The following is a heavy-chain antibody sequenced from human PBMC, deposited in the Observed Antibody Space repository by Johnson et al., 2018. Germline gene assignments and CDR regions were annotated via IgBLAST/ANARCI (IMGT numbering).Heavy chain of an antibody. CDR1: GFTFSSYA. CDR3: ASARAGGVVVDAFDV. D-gene: IGHD2-15*01. Sequence: VQLVQSGGGLVQPGGSLRLSCAASGFTFSSYAMSWVRQAPGKGLEWVSAISGSGGSTYYADSVKGRFTIARDNSQNTLYLQMNSLRAEDTAVYYCASARAGGVVVDAFDVWAQGTMVTVSS. J-gene: IGHJ3*01. CDR2: ISGSGGST. V-gene: IGHV3-23*04.